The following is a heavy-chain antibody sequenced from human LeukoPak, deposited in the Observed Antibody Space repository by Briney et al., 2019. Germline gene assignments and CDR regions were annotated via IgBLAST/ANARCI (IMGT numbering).Heavy chain of an antibody. CDR2: ISPYNGNT. J-gene: IGHJ4*02. CDR1: NYTFIRYG. D-gene: IGHD1-26*01. V-gene: IGHV1-18*01. CDR3: AREESIGRYQFLHNS. Sequence: ASVKVSCKASNYTFIRYGITWVRQAPGQGLEWLAWISPYNGNTKYAQKFQGRVTMTTDTSTSTAYMELRSLTSDDTAVYYCAREESIGRYQFLHNSWGQGTLVTVSS.